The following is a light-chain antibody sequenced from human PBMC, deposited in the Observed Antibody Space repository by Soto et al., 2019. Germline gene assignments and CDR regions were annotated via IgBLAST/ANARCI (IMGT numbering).Light chain of an antibody. J-gene: IGKJ4*01. CDR1: QSVNNQ. Sequence: EIVLTQSPGTLSLSPGETATLSCRASQSVNNQLAWYQQKPGQAPRLLIYDASTRATGIPARISGSGSGADFTLTISSLEPEDFAVYYCQYRRNWPLTFGGGTKVEIK. CDR2: DAS. V-gene: IGKV3-11*01. CDR3: QYRRNWPLT.